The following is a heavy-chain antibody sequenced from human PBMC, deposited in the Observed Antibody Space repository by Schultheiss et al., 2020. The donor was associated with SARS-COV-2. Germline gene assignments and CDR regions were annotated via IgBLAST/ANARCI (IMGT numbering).Heavy chain of an antibody. CDR2: IYSSGST. CDR1: GGSISSYY. V-gene: IGHV4-59*12. D-gene: IGHD1-26*01. J-gene: IGHJ6*02. Sequence: SETLSLTCTVSGGSISSYYWSWIRQPPGKGLEWIGYIYSSGSTNYNPSLKSRVTISVDTSKNQFSLKLSSVTAADTAVYYCARDNGGSYPYYYYYGMDVWGQGTTVTVSS. CDR3: ARDNGGSYPYYYYYGMDV.